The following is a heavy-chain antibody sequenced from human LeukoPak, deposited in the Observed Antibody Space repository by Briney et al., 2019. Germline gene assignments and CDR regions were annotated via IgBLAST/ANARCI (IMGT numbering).Heavy chain of an antibody. V-gene: IGHV4-30-2*01. J-gene: IGHJ6*02. CDR2: IYHSGST. CDR1: GGSISSGGYS. D-gene: IGHD5-24*01. CDR3: ARDRVATTHYYYYGMDV. Sequence: SQTLSLTCAVSGGSISSGGYSWSWIRQPPGKGLEWIGYIYHSGSTYYNPSLKSRVTISVDRSKNQFSLKLSSVTAADTAVYYCARDRVATTHYYYYGMDVWGQGTTVTVSS.